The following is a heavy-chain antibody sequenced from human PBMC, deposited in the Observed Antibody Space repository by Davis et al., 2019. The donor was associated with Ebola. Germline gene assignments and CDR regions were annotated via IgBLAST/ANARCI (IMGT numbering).Heavy chain of an antibody. V-gene: IGHV5-51*01. CDR3: ASPRRTITGMDDAFDI. CDR2: IYTGDSDT. D-gene: IGHD2-8*02. CDR1: GNSFSTHW. Sequence: PGGSLRLSCKDSGNSFSTHWIGWVRQMPGKGLEWMGVIYTGDSDTRYSPSFRGQVTISADKSFKTAFLQWTSLKASDTAMYYCASPRRTITGMDDAFDIWGQGTMVTVSS. J-gene: IGHJ3*02.